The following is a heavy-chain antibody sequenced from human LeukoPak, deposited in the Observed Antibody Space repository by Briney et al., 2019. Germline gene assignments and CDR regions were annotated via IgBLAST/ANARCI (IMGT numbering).Heavy chain of an antibody. V-gene: IGHV3-66*01. CDR1: GFTVSSNY. CDR2: IYSGGST. J-gene: IGHJ3*02. Sequence: GGSLRRSCAASGFTVSSNYMSWVRQAPGKGLEWVSVIYSGGSTYYADSVKGRFTISRDNSKNTLYLQMNSLRAEDTAVYYCARDKSFGVAGDAFDIWGQGTMVTVSS. CDR3: ARDKSFGVAGDAFDI. D-gene: IGHD3-3*01.